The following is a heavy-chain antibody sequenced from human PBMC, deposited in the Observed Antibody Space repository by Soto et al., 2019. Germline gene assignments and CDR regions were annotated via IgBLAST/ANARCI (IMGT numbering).Heavy chain of an antibody. Sequence: QVQLVESGGGVVQPGRSLRLSCAASGFTFSNYAMHWVRQAPGKGLAWLAVISHDGSNKYYADSVKGRFTISRDNSKNTLYLQMNSLRAEDTAVYFCATTLPADYWGQGTLVTVSS. CDR3: ATTLPADY. J-gene: IGHJ4*02. CDR1: GFTFSNYA. D-gene: IGHD2-15*01. CDR2: ISHDGSNK. V-gene: IGHV3-30-3*01.